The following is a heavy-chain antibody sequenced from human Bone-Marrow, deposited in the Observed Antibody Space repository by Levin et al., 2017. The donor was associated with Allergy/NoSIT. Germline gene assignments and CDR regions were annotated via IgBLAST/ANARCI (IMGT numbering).Heavy chain of an antibody. V-gene: IGHV3-30-3*01. CDR2: ISFDGTNK. D-gene: IGHD3-10*01. Sequence: GGSLRLSCAASGFNFKTYAMHWVRQAPGKGLEWLAVISFDGTNKYSADSVKGRFTVSRDNSNNTLHLEMNGLRAADTAVYYCARDAALDRDGSSFDYWGQGTLGTVSS. CDR3: ARDAALDRDGSSFDY. J-gene: IGHJ4*02. CDR1: GFNFKTYA.